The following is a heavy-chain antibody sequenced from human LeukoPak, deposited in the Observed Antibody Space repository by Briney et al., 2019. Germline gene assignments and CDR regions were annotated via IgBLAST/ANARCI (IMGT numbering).Heavy chain of an antibody. CDR1: GYSFATYW. J-gene: IGHJ4*02. CDR2: IYPGDSDT. D-gene: IGHD3-10*01. V-gene: IGHV5-51*01. Sequence: GESLKISCKGSGYSFATYWIGWVRQMPGKGLEWMGIIYPGDSDTRYSPSFQGQVTISADKSISTAYLQWSSLKASDTAMYFCAKGPPGQMVRGFSLEYWGQGTLVTVSS. CDR3: AKGPPGQMVRGFSLEY.